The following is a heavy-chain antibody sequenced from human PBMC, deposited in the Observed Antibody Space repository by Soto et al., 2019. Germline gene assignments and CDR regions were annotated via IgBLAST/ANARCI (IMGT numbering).Heavy chain of an antibody. CDR1: GFTFSSYG. D-gene: IGHD2-2*01. J-gene: IGHJ6*02. CDR2: MWYDGSNK. Sequence: QVQLVESGGGVVQPGRSLRLSCAASGFTFSSYGMHWVRQAPGKGLEWVAVMWYDGSNKYYADSVKGRFTISRDNSKNTLYLQMNSLRAEDTAVYYCARDHCSSTSCYASYYYYGMDVWGQGTTVTVSS. V-gene: IGHV3-33*01. CDR3: ARDHCSSTSCYASYYYYGMDV.